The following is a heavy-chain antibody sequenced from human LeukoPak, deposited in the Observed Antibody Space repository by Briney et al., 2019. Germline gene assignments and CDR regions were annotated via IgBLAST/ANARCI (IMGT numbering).Heavy chain of an antibody. Sequence: GGSLRLSCAASGFTFSNYVIHWVRQAPGKGLEWVAVISYDGSNKYYADSVKGRFTISRANSKNTLYLQMNSLRAEDTAVYYCAKESRYYDILTGYHNGNYFDYWGQGTLVTVSS. CDR3: AKESRYYDILTGYHNGNYFDY. CDR2: ISYDGSNK. J-gene: IGHJ4*02. CDR1: GFTFSNYV. V-gene: IGHV3-30*18. D-gene: IGHD3-9*01.